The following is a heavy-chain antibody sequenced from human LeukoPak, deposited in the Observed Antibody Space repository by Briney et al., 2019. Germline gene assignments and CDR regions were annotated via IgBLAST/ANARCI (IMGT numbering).Heavy chain of an antibody. J-gene: IGHJ3*02. CDR2: IYYSGST. CDR1: GGSISSGGYY. CDR3: ARDGGNYYDSSGYYPLGAFDI. Sequence: SETLSLTCTVSGGSISSGGYYWSWIRQHPGKGLEWIGYIYYSGSTYYNPSLKSRVTISVDTSENQFSLKLSSVTAADTAVYYYARDGGNYYDSSGYYPLGAFDIWGQGTMVTVSS. D-gene: IGHD3-22*01. V-gene: IGHV4-31*03.